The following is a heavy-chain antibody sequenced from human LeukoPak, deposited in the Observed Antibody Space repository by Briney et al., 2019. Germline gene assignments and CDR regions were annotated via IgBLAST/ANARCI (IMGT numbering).Heavy chain of an antibody. J-gene: IGHJ4*02. CDR1: GLTFSSYE. Sequence: PGGSLRLSCAASGLTFSSYEMNWVRQAPGKGLEWVSYISSSGSTIYYADSVKGRFTISRDNAKNSLYLQMNSLRAEDTAVYYCARYPIVATITYSSPFDYWGQGTLVTVSS. D-gene: IGHD5-12*01. V-gene: IGHV3-48*03. CDR2: ISSSGSTI. CDR3: ARYPIVATITYSSPFDY.